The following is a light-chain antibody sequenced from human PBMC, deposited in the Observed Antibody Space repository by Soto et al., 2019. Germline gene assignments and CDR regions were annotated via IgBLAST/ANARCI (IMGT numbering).Light chain of an antibody. J-gene: IGLJ1*01. CDR1: SSDVGGYNY. Sequence: QSVLTQPASVSGSPGQSITISCTGTSSDVGGYNYVSWYQQHPGKAPKLLIYAVSNRPSGVSNRFSGSKSGNTASLTISGLQAEDEADYYCSSYTSSNTLGVFGSGTKVTVL. V-gene: IGLV2-14*01. CDR3: SSYTSSNTLGV. CDR2: AVS.